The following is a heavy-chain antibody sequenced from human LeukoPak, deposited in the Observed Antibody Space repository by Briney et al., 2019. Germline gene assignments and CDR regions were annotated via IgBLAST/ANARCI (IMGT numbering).Heavy chain of an antibody. Sequence: PSETLSLTCTVSGGSISRYYWSWIRQPPGKGLEWIGYIYYSGSTNYNPSLKSRVTISVDTSKNQFSLKLSSVTAADTAVYYCARHSAGYYDSSGHWYFDLWGRGTLVTVSS. CDR2: IYYSGST. V-gene: IGHV4-59*08. D-gene: IGHD3-22*01. J-gene: IGHJ2*01. CDR1: GGSISRYY. CDR3: ARHSAGYYDSSGHWYFDL.